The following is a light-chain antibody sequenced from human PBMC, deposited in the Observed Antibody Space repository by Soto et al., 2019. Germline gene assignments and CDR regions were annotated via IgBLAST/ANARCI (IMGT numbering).Light chain of an antibody. CDR3: QQYGSPGT. CDR2: GAS. V-gene: IGKV3-20*01. J-gene: IGKJ1*01. Sequence: EIVLTQSPGTLPLSPGERATLSCRASQSVSNNYLAWYKQKPGQAPRLLIYGASNRATGIPDRFSGSGSGTDFTLTIRRLEPEDFAVYYCQQYGSPGTFGQGTKLEIK. CDR1: QSVSNNY.